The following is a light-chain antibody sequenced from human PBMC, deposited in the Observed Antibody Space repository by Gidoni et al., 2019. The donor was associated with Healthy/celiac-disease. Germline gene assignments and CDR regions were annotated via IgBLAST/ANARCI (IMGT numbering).Light chain of an antibody. V-gene: IGKV3-11*01. J-gene: IGKJ5*01. CDR2: DAS. Sequence: EIVLPQSQATLSLSPGERATLSCRASQSVSSYLAWYQQKPGQAPRLLIYDASNRATGIPARFSGSGSGTDFTLTISSREPEDFAVYYCQQRSNWLSITFGQGTRLEIK. CDR3: QQRSNWLSIT. CDR1: QSVSSY.